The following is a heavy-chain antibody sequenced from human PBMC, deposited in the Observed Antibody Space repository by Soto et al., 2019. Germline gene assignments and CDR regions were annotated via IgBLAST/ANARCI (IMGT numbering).Heavy chain of an antibody. J-gene: IGHJ5*02. CDR3: ARLVYGSGFDP. CDR1: GGSISSSSYY. Sequence: SETLSLTCTVSGGSISSSSYYWGWIRQPPGKGLEWIGYIYYSGGTSYNPSLKSRVTISVDTSKNQFSLKLSSVTAADTAVYYCARLVYGSGFDPWGQGTLVTVSS. CDR2: IYYSGGT. D-gene: IGHD3-10*01. V-gene: IGHV4-39*01.